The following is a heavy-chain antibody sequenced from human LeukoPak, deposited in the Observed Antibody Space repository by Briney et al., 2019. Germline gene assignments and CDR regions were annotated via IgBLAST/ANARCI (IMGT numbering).Heavy chain of an antibody. J-gene: IGHJ4*02. CDR1: GGSISSYY. Sequence: PSETLSLTCTVSGGSISSYYWSWIRQPPGKGLEWIAYIYYSGSTNYNPSLKSRVTISVDTSKNQFSLKLSSVTAADTAVYYCAREGLYGDYVWSLDYWGQGTLVTVSS. D-gene: IGHD4-17*01. CDR2: IYYSGST. CDR3: AREGLYGDYVWSLDY. V-gene: IGHV4-59*01.